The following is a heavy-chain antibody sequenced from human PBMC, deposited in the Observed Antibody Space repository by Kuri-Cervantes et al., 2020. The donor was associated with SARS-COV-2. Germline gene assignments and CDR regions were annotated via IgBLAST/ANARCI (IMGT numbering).Heavy chain of an antibody. D-gene: IGHD5-12*01. V-gene: IGHV3-9*01. CDR2: ISWRGIK. J-gene: IGHJ4*02. CDR1: GFTFDAYA. CDR3: AKDISSVATSANFDY. Sequence: GGSRRLSCVVSGFTFDAYAMHWVRQVPGQGLEWVSGISWRGIKDYADTVKDRFIITRDNAKNYLYLEMNSLRAEDTAFYSCAKDISSVATSANFDYWGQGTLVTVSS.